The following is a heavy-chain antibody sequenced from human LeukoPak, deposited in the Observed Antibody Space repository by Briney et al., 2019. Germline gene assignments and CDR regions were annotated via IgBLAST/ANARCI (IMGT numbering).Heavy chain of an antibody. J-gene: IGHJ4*02. CDR2: MNPNSGGT. Sequence: ASVTVSCKASGYTFTDYYIHWVRQAPGQGLEWMAWMNPNSGGTSYAQKFQGRVTMTRDTSISTAYMELSRLRFDDTAVYYCARNKEGKSLDYWGQGTLVTVSS. CDR1: GYTFTDYY. V-gene: IGHV1-2*02. CDR3: ARNKEGKSLDY.